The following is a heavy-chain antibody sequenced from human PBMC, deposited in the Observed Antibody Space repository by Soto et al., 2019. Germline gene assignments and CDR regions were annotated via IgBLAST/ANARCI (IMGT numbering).Heavy chain of an antibody. CDR3: ARDQSYGYRDFDY. Sequence: PGGSLRLSCAASGFTFSTYGMHWVRQAPGKGLEWVAVIWYDGNNKHYVDSVKGRFIISRDNSKNTLYLQMNSLRVEDTAVYYCARDQSYGYRDFDYWGQGILVTVS. V-gene: IGHV3-33*01. CDR1: GFTFSTYG. J-gene: IGHJ4*02. D-gene: IGHD5-18*01. CDR2: IWYDGNNK.